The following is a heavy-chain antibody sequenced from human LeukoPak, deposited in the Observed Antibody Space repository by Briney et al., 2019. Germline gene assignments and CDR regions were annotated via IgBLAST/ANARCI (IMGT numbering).Heavy chain of an antibody. CDR1: GGSFSGYY. Sequence: SETLSLTCAVYGGSFSGYYWSWIRQPPGKGLEWIGEINHSGSTNYNPSLKSRVTISVDTSKNQCFLKVSSVTAADTAVYYCARRGVAAACTLVGEQIDYWGQGTLVTVSS. D-gene: IGHD6-13*01. J-gene: IGHJ4*02. CDR3: ARRGVAAACTLVGEQIDY. CDR2: INHSGST. V-gene: IGHV4-34*01.